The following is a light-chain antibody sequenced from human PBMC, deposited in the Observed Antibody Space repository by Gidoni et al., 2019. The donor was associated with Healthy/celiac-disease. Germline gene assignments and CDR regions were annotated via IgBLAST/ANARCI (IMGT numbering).Light chain of an antibody. CDR1: QSISSW. Sequence: DIQMTQSPSTLSASVGDRVTITCRASQSISSWLAWYQQKPGKAPKLLIYKASSLESGVPSRFSGSGSGTEFTLTSSSLQPDDCATYYCQQYNSDLLVTFGPGTKVDIK. CDR3: QQYNSDLLVT. CDR2: KAS. J-gene: IGKJ3*01. V-gene: IGKV1-5*03.